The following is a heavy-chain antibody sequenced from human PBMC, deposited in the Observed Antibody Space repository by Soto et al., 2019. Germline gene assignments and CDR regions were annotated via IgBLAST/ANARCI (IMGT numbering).Heavy chain of an antibody. CDR1: GFTFSSYG. CDR3: ARDSVSHYCSSTSCYPYFDY. CDR2: IWYDGSNK. V-gene: IGHV3-33*01. Sequence: PGGSLRLSCAASGFTFSSYGMHWVRQAPGKGLEWVAVIWYDGSNKYYADSVKGRFTISRDNSKNTLYLQMNSLRAEDTAVYYCARDSVSHYCSSTSCYPYFDYWGQGTLVTVSS. J-gene: IGHJ4*02. D-gene: IGHD2-2*01.